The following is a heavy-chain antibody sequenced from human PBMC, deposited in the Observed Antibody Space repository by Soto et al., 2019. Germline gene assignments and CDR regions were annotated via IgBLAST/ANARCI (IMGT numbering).Heavy chain of an antibody. CDR3: ARIPMTGVTRWTWFDP. V-gene: IGHV3-33*01. J-gene: IGHJ5*02. CDR2: IWHDGSDK. Sequence: PGGSLRLSCEASGFNYNDYGMNWARQTPAKGLEWVAVIWHDGSDKHYADSVKGRFTISRDNSKSMLYLQMNSLRVEDTAVYYCARIPMTGVTRWTWFDPWGQGTLVTVSS. D-gene: IGHD4-17*01. CDR1: GFNYNDYG.